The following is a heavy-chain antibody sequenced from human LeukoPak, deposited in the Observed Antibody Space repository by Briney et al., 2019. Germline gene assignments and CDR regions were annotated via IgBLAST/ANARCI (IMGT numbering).Heavy chain of an antibody. CDR1: GYSISSGYY. V-gene: IGHV4-38-2*02. Sequence: KPSETLSLTCTFSGYSISSGYYWGWVRQPPRKGLGWIGGIYHSGSTYYNPSLKSRVTISVDTSKNQFSLKLSSVTAADTAVYYCARALDYYDSSGYYSYYYYMGVWGKGTTVTVSS. CDR2: IYHSGST. CDR3: ARALDYYDSSGYYSYYYYMGV. D-gene: IGHD3-22*01. J-gene: IGHJ6*03.